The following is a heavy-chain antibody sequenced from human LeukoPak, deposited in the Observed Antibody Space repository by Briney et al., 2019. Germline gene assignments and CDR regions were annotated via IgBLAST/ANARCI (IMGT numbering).Heavy chain of an antibody. V-gene: IGHV3-21*01. J-gene: IGHJ6*03. CDR2: ISSSSSYI. Sequence: GGSLRLSCAASGFTFGSYSMNWVRQAPGKGLEWVSSISSSSSYIYYTDSVKGRFTISRDNAKNSLYLQMNSLRAEDTAVYYCARDYYDFWSGYYVVYYYYYMDVWGKGTTVTVSS. D-gene: IGHD3-3*01. CDR1: GFTFGSYS. CDR3: ARDYYDFWSGYYVVYYYYYMDV.